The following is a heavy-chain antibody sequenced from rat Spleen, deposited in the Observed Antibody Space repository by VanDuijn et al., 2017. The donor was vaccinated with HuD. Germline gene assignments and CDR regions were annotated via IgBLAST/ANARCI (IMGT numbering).Heavy chain of an antibody. CDR3: TTDNNYFGY. D-gene: IGHD1-10*01. V-gene: IGHV5-31*01. CDR2: ITNTGGST. Sequence: EVQLVESGGGLVQPGRSLKLSCVASGLTFNTYWMSWIRQAPGKGLEWVASITNTGGSTYYRDSVKGRFTISRDNAKSTLYLQMDSLRSEDTATYYCTTDNNYFGYWGQGVMVTVSS. J-gene: IGHJ2*01. CDR1: GLTFNTYW.